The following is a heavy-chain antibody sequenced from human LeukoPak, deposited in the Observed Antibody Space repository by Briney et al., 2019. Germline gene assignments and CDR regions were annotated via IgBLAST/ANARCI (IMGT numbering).Heavy chain of an antibody. J-gene: IGHJ6*03. CDR2: ISYDGSNK. V-gene: IGHV3-30*18. CDR3: AKKHSSGPLPQTYYMDV. Sequence: PGGSLRLSCAASGFTFSSYGMHWVRQAPGKGLEWVAVISYDGSNKYYADSVKGRFTISRDNSKNTLYLQMNSLRAEDTAVYYCAKKHSSGPLPQTYYMDVWGKGTTVTVSS. D-gene: IGHD6-19*01. CDR1: GFTFSSYG.